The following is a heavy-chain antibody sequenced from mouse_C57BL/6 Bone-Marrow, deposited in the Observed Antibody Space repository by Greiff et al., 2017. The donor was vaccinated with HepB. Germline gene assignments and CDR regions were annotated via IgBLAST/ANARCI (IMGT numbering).Heavy chain of an antibody. CDR1: GFNIKDDY. Sequence: EVQGVESGAELVRPGASVKLSCTASGFNIKDDYMHWVKQRPEQGLEWIGWIDPENGDTEYASKFQGKATITADTSSNTAYLQLSSLTSEDTAVYYCTTRAYSFYAMDYWGQGTSVTVSS. V-gene: IGHV14-4*01. CDR2: IDPENGDT. CDR3: TTRAYSFYAMDY. D-gene: IGHD2-12*01. J-gene: IGHJ4*01.